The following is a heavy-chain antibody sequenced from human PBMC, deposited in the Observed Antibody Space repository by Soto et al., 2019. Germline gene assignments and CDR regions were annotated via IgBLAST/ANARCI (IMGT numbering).Heavy chain of an antibody. CDR2: IDPSDSYT. Sequence: EVQLVQSGAEVKKPGESLRISCKGSGYSFTSYWISWVRQMPGKGMEWMGRIDPSDSYTNYSPSFQGHVTISADKSISTAYLQWSRLKASDTAMYYCARPPVWFGGTDAFDIWGQGKMVTVSS. CDR1: GYSFTSYW. D-gene: IGHD3-10*01. J-gene: IGHJ3*02. CDR3: ARPPVWFGGTDAFDI. V-gene: IGHV5-10-1*03.